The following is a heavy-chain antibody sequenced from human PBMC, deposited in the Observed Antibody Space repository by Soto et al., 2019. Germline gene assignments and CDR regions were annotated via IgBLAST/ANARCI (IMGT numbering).Heavy chain of an antibody. Sequence: LSLTCAVYGGSFSGYYWSWIRQPPGKGLEWIGEINHSGSTNYNPSLKSRVTISVDTSKNQFSLKLSSVTAADTAVYYCARALAYCGGDCYSLGHFDYWGQGTLVTVSS. CDR2: INHSGST. CDR1: GGSFSGYY. J-gene: IGHJ4*02. CDR3: ARALAYCGGDCYSLGHFDY. D-gene: IGHD2-21*02. V-gene: IGHV4-34*01.